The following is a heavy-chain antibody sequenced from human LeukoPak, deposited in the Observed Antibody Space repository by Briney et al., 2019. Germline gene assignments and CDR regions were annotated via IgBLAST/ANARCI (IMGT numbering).Heavy chain of an antibody. CDR3: VREEYDNMYFDY. J-gene: IGHJ4*02. V-gene: IGHV3-30-3*01. Sequence: GGSLRFYSAASGFTFRKHAMHWVRPAPGKGLEWVAVISYDGSNKYYAHSVKVRLTVSTSNSKNTLYVQMNSLRSEEKDVYYCVREEYDNMYFDYWGEGTLLTVSS. CDR2: ISYDGSNK. CDR1: GFTFRKHA. D-gene: IGHD6-6*01.